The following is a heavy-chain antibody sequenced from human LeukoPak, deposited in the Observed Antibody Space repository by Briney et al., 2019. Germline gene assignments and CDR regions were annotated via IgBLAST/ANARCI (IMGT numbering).Heavy chain of an antibody. CDR3: AKDPYYYGSGSQLTAAFDI. D-gene: IGHD3-10*01. V-gene: IGHV3-7*01. Sequence: GGSLRLSCAASGFTFSSYWMSWVRQAPGKGLEWVANIKTDGSQIYYVDSVKGRFTISRDNAKNSLYLQMNSLRAEDTAVYYCAKDPYYYGSGSQLTAAFDIWGQGTMVTVSS. J-gene: IGHJ3*02. CDR2: IKTDGSQI. CDR1: GFTFSSYW.